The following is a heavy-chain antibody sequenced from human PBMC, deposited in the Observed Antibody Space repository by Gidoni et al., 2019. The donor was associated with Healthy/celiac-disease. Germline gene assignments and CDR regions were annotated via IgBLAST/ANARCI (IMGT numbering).Heavy chain of an antibody. CDR1: GFTFSSSG. J-gene: IGHJ6*02. CDR2: ISYDGSNK. Sequence: QVQLVESGGGVVQPGRSLRLPWPASGFTFSSSGMHWVRQAPGKGLGWVAVISYDGSNKYYAGSVKGRFTISRDNSKNTLYLQMNSLRAEDTAVYYCAKARTGYSSSWYSRGMDVWGQGTTVTVSS. V-gene: IGHV3-30*18. CDR3: AKARTGYSSSWYSRGMDV. D-gene: IGHD6-13*01.